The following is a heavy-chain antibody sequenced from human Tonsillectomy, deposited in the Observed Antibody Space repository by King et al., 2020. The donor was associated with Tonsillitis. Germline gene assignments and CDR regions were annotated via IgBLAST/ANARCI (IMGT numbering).Heavy chain of an antibody. CDR1: GFTFSHYG. CDR2: IWSDGSHK. D-gene: IGHD2-21*02. Sequence: VQLVESGGGVVQPGRSLRLSCAASGFTFSHYGMHWVRQAPGQGREGVAVIWSDGSHKHYADSVKGRFIISSNNSKNTRYLQMNSLSAEDTAVYYCARDYCGGDCYFEDYWGQGTLITVSS. J-gene: IGHJ4*02. V-gene: IGHV3-33*08. CDR3: ARDYCGGDCYFEDY.